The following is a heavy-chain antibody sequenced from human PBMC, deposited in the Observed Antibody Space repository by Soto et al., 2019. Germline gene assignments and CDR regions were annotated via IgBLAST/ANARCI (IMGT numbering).Heavy chain of an antibody. D-gene: IGHD3-10*01. CDR1: GDSIRSGGYY. V-gene: IGHV4-30-4*01. Sequence: SETLSLTCTVSGDSIRSGGYYWSWIRQPPGKGLEWIGYIYYSGTTYYSPSLKSRVAISVDTSKNQFSLKLSSVTAADTAVYYCARGPNYYNAARGWFDPWGQGTLVTVSS. J-gene: IGHJ5*02. CDR2: IYYSGTT. CDR3: ARGPNYYNAARGWFDP.